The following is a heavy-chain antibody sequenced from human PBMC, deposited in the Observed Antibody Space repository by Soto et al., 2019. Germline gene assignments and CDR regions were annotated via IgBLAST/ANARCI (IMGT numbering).Heavy chain of an antibody. CDR3: AKDLVVVPAAGDYMDV. CDR1: GFTFSNYA. V-gene: IGHV3-23*01. D-gene: IGHD2-2*01. J-gene: IGHJ6*03. CDR2: ISGSAGTT. Sequence: GGSLRLSCAASGFTFSNYAMTWVRQAPGKGLEWVSVISGSAGTTYYADSVKGRFTISRDNSKNTLYLQMNSLRADETAVYFCAKDLVVVPAAGDYMDVWGKGTTVTVSS.